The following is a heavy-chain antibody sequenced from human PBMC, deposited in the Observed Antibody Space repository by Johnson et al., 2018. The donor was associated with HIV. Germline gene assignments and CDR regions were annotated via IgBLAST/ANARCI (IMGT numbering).Heavy chain of an antibody. J-gene: IGHJ3*02. Sequence: EVQLVESGGGLVQPGGSLRLSCAASGFTFSSNPMHWVRQAPGKGLEWVSVIYSGGSTYYADSVKGRFTISRDNSKNTLYLQMNSLRAEDTAVYYCASLSSSGAFDIWGQGTMVTVSS. CDR2: IYSGGST. D-gene: IGHD6-6*01. CDR3: ASLSSSGAFDI. CDR1: GFTFSSNP. V-gene: IGHV3-66*01.